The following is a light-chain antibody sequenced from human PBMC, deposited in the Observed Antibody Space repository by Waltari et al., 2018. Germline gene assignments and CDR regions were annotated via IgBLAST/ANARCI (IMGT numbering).Light chain of an antibody. CDR2: DAS. Sequence: DIQMTQSPSSVSASVVGRVTITCRAIQGIDNWLAWYQLKPGKAPKLLMYDASSLQSGVPSRFSGSGSGTDFTLTISNLQPEDFATYFCQQANDFPPTFGQGTEVEVK. V-gene: IGKV1-12*01. CDR1: QGIDNW. CDR3: QQANDFPPT. J-gene: IGKJ1*01.